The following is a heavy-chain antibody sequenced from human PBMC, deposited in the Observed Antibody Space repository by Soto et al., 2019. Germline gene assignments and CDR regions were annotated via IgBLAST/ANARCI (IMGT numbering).Heavy chain of an antibody. CDR3: ASTSGEASYYYYMDV. Sequence: SETLSLTCTVSGGSISSGGYYWSWIRQHPGKGLEWIGYIYYSGSTYYNPSLKSRVTISVDTSKNQFSLKLSSVTAADTAVYYCASTSGEASYYYYMDVWGKGTTVTVSS. CDR2: IYYSGST. V-gene: IGHV4-31*03. D-gene: IGHD2-21*01. J-gene: IGHJ6*03. CDR1: GGSISSGGYY.